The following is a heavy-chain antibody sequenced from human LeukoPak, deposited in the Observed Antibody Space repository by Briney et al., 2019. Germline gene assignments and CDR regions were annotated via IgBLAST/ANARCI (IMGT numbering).Heavy chain of an antibody. Sequence: ASVKVSCKASGYTFTSYGISWVRQAPGQGLEWMGWISAYNGNTNYAQKLQGRVTMTTDTSTSTAYMELRSLRSDDTAVYYCARDYSSGWYQAEGAFDIWGQGTMVTVSA. D-gene: IGHD6-19*01. V-gene: IGHV1-18*01. CDR2: ISAYNGNT. CDR3: ARDYSSGWYQAEGAFDI. CDR1: GYTFTSYG. J-gene: IGHJ3*02.